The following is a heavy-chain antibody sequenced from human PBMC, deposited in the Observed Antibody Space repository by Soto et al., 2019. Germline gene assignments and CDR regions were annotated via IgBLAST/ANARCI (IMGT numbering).Heavy chain of an antibody. J-gene: IGHJ4*02. D-gene: IGHD3-10*01. CDR1: GGSFSGYY. CDR2: IHHSGST. Sequence: SETLSLTCAVYGGSFSGYYWSWIRQPPGKGLEWIGEIHHSGSTNYNPSLKSRVTISVDMSKNQFSLKLSSVTAADTAVYYCARGDDYGSGSYSRFDYWGQGTLVTVSS. V-gene: IGHV4-34*01. CDR3: ARGDDYGSGSYSRFDY.